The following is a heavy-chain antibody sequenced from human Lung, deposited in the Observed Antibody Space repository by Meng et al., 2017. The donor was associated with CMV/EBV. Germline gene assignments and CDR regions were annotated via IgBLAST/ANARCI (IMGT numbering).Heavy chain of an antibody. V-gene: IGHV4-4*07. Sequence: QGPRHASRRRLMTLSRTLSATCLVSSYSIPTDFGCCARQPAGQELEWIGRLYPDGSTDYNPSLSSRLTLSLDTSKIRFSLKLRSVTAADTAIYYCARTPVRFCNTHMCYAFDYWGQGALVTVSS. CDR1: SYSIPTDF. J-gene: IGHJ4*02. D-gene: IGHD2-2*01. CDR2: LYPDGST. CDR3: ARTPVRFCNTHMCYAFDY.